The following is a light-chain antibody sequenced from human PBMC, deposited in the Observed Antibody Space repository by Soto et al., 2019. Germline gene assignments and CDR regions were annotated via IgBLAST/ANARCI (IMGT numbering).Light chain of an antibody. CDR2: VAS. CDR1: QGIRSD. Sequence: DIQMTQSPSSLSASVGDRVTITCRASQGIRSDLGWYQQKPGKAPKRLIYVASSLQSGVPSRFSGSGSGTEFTLTISSLQPEDFATYYCLPHNNYPLTFGPGTKVEIK. J-gene: IGKJ1*01. CDR3: LPHNNYPLT. V-gene: IGKV1-17*01.